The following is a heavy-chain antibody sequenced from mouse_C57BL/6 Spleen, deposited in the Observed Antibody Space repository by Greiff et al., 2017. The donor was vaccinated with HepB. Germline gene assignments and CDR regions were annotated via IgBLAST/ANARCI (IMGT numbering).Heavy chain of an antibody. CDR2: ISSGGSYT. V-gene: IGHV5-6*01. Sequence: EVQRVESGGDLVKPGGSLKLSCAASGFTFSSYGMSWVRQTPDKRLEWVATISSGGSYTYYPDSVKGRFTISRDNAKNTLYLQVSSLKSEDTAMYYCARHEAYYFDYWGQGTTLTVSS. CDR3: ARHEAYYFDY. J-gene: IGHJ2*01. CDR1: GFTFSSYG.